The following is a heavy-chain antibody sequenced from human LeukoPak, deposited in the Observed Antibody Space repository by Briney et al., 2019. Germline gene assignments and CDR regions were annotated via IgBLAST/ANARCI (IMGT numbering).Heavy chain of an antibody. Sequence: PGGSLRLSCAASGFTFDDYAMHWVRQAPGKGLEWVSGISWNSGSIGYADSVKGRFTISRDNAKKSVYLQMNRLRADDTAVYYCARAVPDYFYGMDVWGQGTTVTVSS. CDR1: GFTFDDYA. J-gene: IGHJ6*02. V-gene: IGHV3-9*01. CDR2: ISWNSGSI. CDR3: ARAVPDYFYGMDV.